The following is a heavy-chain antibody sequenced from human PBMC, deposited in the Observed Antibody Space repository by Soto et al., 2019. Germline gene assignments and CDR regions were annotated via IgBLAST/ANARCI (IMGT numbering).Heavy chain of an antibody. D-gene: IGHD3-9*01. V-gene: IGHV4-39*01. CDR1: GGSISSSSHY. J-gene: IGHJ4*02. Sequence: TETPSLTGTVSGGSISSSSHYWGWIRQPPGKGLQWIGSIYDSGNTYYNPSLKSRVTISVDTSKNQFSLKLNSLTAADTAVYYCARHTYDILTDWVQGTLVTVSS. CDR2: IYDSGNT. CDR3: ARHTYDILTD.